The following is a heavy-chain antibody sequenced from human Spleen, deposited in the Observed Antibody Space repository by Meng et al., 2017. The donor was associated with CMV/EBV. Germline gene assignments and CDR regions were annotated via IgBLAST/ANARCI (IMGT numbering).Heavy chain of an antibody. CDR3: AREGLVGDLRYFDL. CDR1: GYTFAGYY. D-gene: IGHD3-16*01. J-gene: IGHJ2*01. V-gene: IGHV1-2*06. CDR2: INPNSGGA. Sequence: QVPLVQAGAEVKKPGASVKASCKASGYTFAGYYMHWVRQAPGQGLEWMGRINPNSGGANYAQKFQGRVTMTRDTSISTAYMELNRLRSDDTAVYYCAREGLVGDLRYFDLWGRGTLVTVSS.